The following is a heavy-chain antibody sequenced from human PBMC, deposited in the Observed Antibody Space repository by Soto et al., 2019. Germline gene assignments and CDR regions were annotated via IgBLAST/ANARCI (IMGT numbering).Heavy chain of an antibody. Sequence: QVQLVESGGGVVQPGRSLRLSCAASGFTFSSYGMHWVRQAPGKGLEWVAVISYDGSNKYYADSVKGRFTISRDNSKNTLYLQMNSLRAEDTAVYYCAKTRGRGRAYYYDSSGFDYWGQGTLVTVSS. CDR3: AKTRGRGRAYYYDSSGFDY. J-gene: IGHJ4*02. D-gene: IGHD3-22*01. CDR1: GFTFSSYG. CDR2: ISYDGSNK. V-gene: IGHV3-30*18.